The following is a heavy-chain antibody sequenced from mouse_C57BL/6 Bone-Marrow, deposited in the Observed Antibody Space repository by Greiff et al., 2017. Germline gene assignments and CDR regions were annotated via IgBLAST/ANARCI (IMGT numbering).Heavy chain of an antibody. CDR3: ARERDYYGSSYYYAMDY. J-gene: IGHJ4*01. V-gene: IGHV1-69*01. D-gene: IGHD1-1*01. CDR1: GYTFTSYW. CDR2: IDPSDSYT. Sequence: QVQLQQPGAELVMPGASVKLSCKASGYTFTSYWMHWVKQRPGQGLEWIGAIDPSDSYTNYNQKFKGKSTLAVDKSSSTAYMQLSSLTSEDSAVYYCARERDYYGSSYYYAMDYWGQGTSVTVSS.